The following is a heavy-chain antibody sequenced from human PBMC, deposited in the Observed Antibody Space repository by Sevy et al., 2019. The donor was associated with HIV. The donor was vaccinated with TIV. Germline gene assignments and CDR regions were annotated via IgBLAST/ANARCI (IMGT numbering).Heavy chain of an antibody. CDR2: ISSSSNYI. J-gene: IGHJ3*02. Sequence: GGSLRLSCAASGFTFSTYTMNWVRLAPGKGLEWVSSISSSSNYIYYADSVKGRFTISRDNAKNSLYLQMNSLRAEDTAVYYCARPYGSGSWEAFDIWGQGTMVTVSS. CDR1: GFTFSTYT. D-gene: IGHD3-10*01. V-gene: IGHV3-21*01. CDR3: ARPYGSGSWEAFDI.